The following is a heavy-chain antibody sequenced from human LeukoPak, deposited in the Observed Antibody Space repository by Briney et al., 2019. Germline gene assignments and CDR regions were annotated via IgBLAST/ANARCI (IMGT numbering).Heavy chain of an antibody. CDR3: ARGGPYSSSWYNWFDP. CDR1: GGSISSGGYY. Sequence: PSETLSLTCTVSGGSISSGGYYWSWIRQHPGKGLEWIGYIYYSGSTYYNPSLKSRVTISVDTSKNQFSLKLSSVTAADTAVYYCARGGPYSSSWYNWFDPWGQGTLVTVSS. V-gene: IGHV4-31*03. J-gene: IGHJ5*02. CDR2: IYYSGST. D-gene: IGHD6-13*01.